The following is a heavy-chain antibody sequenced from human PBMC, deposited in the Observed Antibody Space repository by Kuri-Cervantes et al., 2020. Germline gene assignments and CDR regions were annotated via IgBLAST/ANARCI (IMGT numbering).Heavy chain of an antibody. D-gene: IGHD2-15*01. CDR3: ARMVAALDY. V-gene: IGHV4-38-2*02. CDR2: IYHSGST. Sequence: SETLSLTCTVSGYSISSGYYWGWIRQPPGKGLEWIGSIYHSGSTYYNPSLKSRVTISVDTSKNQFSLKLSSVTAADTAVYYCARMVAALDYWGQGTLVTVSS. J-gene: IGHJ4*02. CDR1: GYSISSGYY.